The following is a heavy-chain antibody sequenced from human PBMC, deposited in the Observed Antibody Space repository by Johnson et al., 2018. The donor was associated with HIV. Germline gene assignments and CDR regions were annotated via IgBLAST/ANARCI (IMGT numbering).Heavy chain of an antibody. V-gene: IGHV3-20*04. Sequence: LVESGGGVVRPGGSLRLSCAASGFTFDDYGMSWVRQAPGKGLEWVSGINWNGGSTVYADSVKGRFTISRDNAKNSLYLQMNSLRAEDTALYYCARFGEMATIRAFDIWGQVTMVTVSS. CDR3: ARFGEMATIRAFDI. CDR1: GFTFDDYG. CDR2: INWNGGST. J-gene: IGHJ3*02. D-gene: IGHD5-24*01.